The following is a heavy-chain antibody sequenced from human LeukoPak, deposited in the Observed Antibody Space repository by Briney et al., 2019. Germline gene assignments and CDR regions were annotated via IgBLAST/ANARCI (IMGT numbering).Heavy chain of an antibody. J-gene: IGHJ4*02. CDR1: GFTFSSYW. CDR3: AREYIRVVDSPYYFDY. V-gene: IGHV3-7*01. CDR2: IKQDGSEK. Sequence: GGSLRLSCAASGFTFSSYWMSWVRQAPGKGLEWVTNIKQDGSEKYYMDSVKGRFTISRDNAKNSLYLKINSLRAEDTAVYYCAREYIRVVDSPYYFDYWGQGTLVTVSS. D-gene: IGHD1-14*01.